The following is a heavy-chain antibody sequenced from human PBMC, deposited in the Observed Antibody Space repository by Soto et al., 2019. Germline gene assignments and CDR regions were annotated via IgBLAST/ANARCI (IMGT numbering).Heavy chain of an antibody. Sequence: QVQLVQSGAEMKKPGASVKVSCKASGYTFTSYDINWVRQAAGQGPEWMGSVTPRNGDTAFAQKSQGRVAVTSNTFMSTVYMELSSLRSDDTDVYSCERGGYYWGRRNYFDYWGQGTLVAVCS. V-gene: IGHV1-8*02. CDR3: ERGGYYWGRRNYFDY. J-gene: IGHJ4*02. D-gene: IGHD1-20*01. CDR2: VTPRNGDT. CDR1: GYTFTSYD.